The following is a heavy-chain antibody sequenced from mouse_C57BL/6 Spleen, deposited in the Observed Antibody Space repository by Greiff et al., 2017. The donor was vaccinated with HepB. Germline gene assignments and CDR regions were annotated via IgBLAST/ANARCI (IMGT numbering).Heavy chain of an antibody. CDR2: INYDGSST. CDR3: ATMITALFDY. Sequence: EVQRVESEGGLVQPGSSMKLSCTASGFTFSDYYMAWVRQVPEKGLEWVANINYDGSSTYYLDSLKSRFIISRDNAKNILYLQMSSLKSEDTATYYCATMITALFDYWGQGTTLTVSS. V-gene: IGHV5-16*01. D-gene: IGHD2-4*01. CDR1: GFTFSDYY. J-gene: IGHJ2*01.